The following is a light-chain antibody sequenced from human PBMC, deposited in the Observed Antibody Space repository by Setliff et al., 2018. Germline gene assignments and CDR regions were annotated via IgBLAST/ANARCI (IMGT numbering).Light chain of an antibody. CDR2: DVT. CDR3: NSYAGSNIWGYV. V-gene: IGLV2-14*01. Sequence: QSALTQPDSVSGSPGQSITISCTGTSSDIGGYNFVSWYQQHPGKAPQLIIYDVTHRPSGVSNRFSGSKSGNTASLTISGLQAEDEADYYCNSYAGSNIWGYVFGTGTKVTVL. CDR1: SSDIGGYNF. J-gene: IGLJ1*01.